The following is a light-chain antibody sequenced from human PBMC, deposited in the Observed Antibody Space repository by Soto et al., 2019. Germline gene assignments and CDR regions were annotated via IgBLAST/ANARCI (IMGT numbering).Light chain of an antibody. J-gene: IGKJ4*01. CDR2: DAS. CDR3: QQRSNWLT. CDR1: QSVCSY. V-gene: IGKV3-11*01. Sequence: EIVLTQSPATLSLSPGERATLSCRASQSVCSYLAWYQQKPGQAPRLLLFDASNMATCIPARFSGSGSGTDFPLTISSLEPEDFAVYYCQQRSNWLTFGGGTKVEIK.